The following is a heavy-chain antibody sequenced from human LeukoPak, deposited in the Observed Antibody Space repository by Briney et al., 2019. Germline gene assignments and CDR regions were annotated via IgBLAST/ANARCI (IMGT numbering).Heavy chain of an antibody. Sequence: PGGSLRLSCAASGFTFSSYGMHWVRQAPGKGLEWVAVISYDGSNKYYADSVKGRFTIPRDNSKNTLYLQMNSLRAEDTAVYYCAKALRYCSSTSCGRYYYYGMDVWGQGTTVTVSS. CDR2: ISYDGSNK. D-gene: IGHD2-2*01. V-gene: IGHV3-30*18. CDR3: AKALRYCSSTSCGRYYYYGMDV. J-gene: IGHJ6*02. CDR1: GFTFSSYG.